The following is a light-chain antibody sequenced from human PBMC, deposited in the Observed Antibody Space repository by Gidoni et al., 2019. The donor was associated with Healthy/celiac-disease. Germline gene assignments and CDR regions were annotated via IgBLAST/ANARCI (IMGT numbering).Light chain of an antibody. CDR1: QIALYSSNNKNY. V-gene: IGKV4-1*01. Sequence: DIVMTQSPDSLAVSLGERATINCKSSQIALYSSNNKNYLAWYQQKPGQPPKLLIYWASTRESGVPDRFSGSGSGTDFTLTISSLQAEDVAVYYCQQYYSTPRTFGQGTKVEIK. CDR2: WAS. J-gene: IGKJ1*01. CDR3: QQYYSTPRT.